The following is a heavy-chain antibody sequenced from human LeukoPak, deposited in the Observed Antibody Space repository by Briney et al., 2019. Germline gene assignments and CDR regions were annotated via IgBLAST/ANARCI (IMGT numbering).Heavy chain of an antibody. V-gene: IGHV3-7*01. Sequence: GGPLRLSCAASGFTFTTYWMSWVRQAPGKGLEWVAHIKQDRSEKYYVDSVKGRFTIARDNAKNSLYLQMNSLRDEDTAVYYCARDPSRGYNYGYGDYWGQGTLVIVSS. CDR3: ARDPSRGYNYGYGDY. D-gene: IGHD5-18*01. CDR2: IKQDRSEK. CDR1: GFTFTTYW. J-gene: IGHJ4*02.